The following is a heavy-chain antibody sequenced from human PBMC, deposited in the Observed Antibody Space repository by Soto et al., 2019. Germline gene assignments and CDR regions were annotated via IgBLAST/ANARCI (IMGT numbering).Heavy chain of an antibody. J-gene: IGHJ4*02. CDR3: ARGSPADFDY. CDR2: IYHSGST. CDR1: GGSISSSSYS. Sequence: SETLPLTCTVSGGSISSSSYSWSWIRQPPGKGLEWIGYIYHSGSTYYNPSLKSRVTISVDRSKNQFSLKLSSVTAADTAVYYCARGSPADFDYWGQGTLVTVSS. V-gene: IGHV4-30-2*01.